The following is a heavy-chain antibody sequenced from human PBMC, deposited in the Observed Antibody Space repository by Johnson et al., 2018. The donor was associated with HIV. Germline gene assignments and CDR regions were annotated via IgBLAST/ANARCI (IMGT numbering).Heavy chain of an antibody. Sequence: VQLVESGGGLVQPGGSLRLSCAASGLSVSNNYMSWVRQAPGKGLEWVAVIYGGGSTYYADSVKGRFTISRDNAKNSLYLQMNSLRDEDTAIYYCAKDQIKRLPVDWVFDIWGQGTMVTVSS. V-gene: IGHV3-66*01. CDR3: AKDQIKRLPVDWVFDI. D-gene: IGHD5-12*01. CDR2: IYGGGST. CDR1: GLSVSNNY. J-gene: IGHJ3*02.